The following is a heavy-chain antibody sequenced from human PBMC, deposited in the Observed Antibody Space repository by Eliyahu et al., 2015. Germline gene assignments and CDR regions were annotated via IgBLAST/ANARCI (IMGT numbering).Heavy chain of an antibody. J-gene: IGHJ6*02. CDR2: ISGLGSTT. CDR1: GXTFKXYA. Sequence: EVQLVESGGGSVQPGGSLRLSXAASGXTFKXYAMXWVRQAPGKGFEWVSSISGLGSTTYYADSVKGRFTISRDNSKNTLFLQMHSLRVEDRAVYYCAKDVAIIINYYHGLDVWGQGTTVSVSS. CDR3: AKDVAIIINYYHGLDV. D-gene: IGHD2/OR15-2a*01. V-gene: IGHV3-23*04.